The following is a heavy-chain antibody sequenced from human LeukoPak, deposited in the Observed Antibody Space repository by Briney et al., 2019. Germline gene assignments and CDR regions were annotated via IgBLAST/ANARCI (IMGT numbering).Heavy chain of an antibody. V-gene: IGHV4-59*01. Sequence: SETLSLTCTVSGASISSYYWSWIRQPPGKGLEWIGYIYYSGSTNYNPSLKSRVTFSVDTSKNQFSLKLISVTAADTAVYYCTKAPVGSCSGAFCYPFDYWGQGTLVTVSS. CDR1: GASISSYY. CDR2: IYYSGST. D-gene: IGHD2-15*01. CDR3: TKAPVGSCSGAFCYPFDY. J-gene: IGHJ4*02.